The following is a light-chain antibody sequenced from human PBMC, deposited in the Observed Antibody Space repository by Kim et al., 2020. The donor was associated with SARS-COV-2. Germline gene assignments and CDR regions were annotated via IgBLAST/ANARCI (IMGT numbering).Light chain of an antibody. CDR1: QSVSSN. Sequence: VSSGERPHLSCTASQSVSSNLAWYQQKPGQAPRLLIYGASTRAPGIAARFSGSGSGTEFTLTLSSLQSEDFTVYYCQQYNNWPLYSFGQGTKLEI. CDR2: GAS. CDR3: QQYNNWPLYS. J-gene: IGKJ2*03. V-gene: IGKV3-15*01.